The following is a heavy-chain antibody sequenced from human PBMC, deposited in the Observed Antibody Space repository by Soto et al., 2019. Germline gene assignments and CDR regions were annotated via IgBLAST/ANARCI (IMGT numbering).Heavy chain of an antibody. D-gene: IGHD4-17*01. CDR1: GFDFSTHA. Sequence: QPGGSLRLSCAASGFDFSTHALTWVRQAPGKGLEWLSSITNTGRTTLYADSVKGRFTISRENSRNTLHLHMNNLRVGDTAIYYCTKGFDYGDTKHIDHWGQGTLVTVSS. CDR3: TKGFDYGDTKHIDH. CDR2: ITNTGRTT. J-gene: IGHJ5*02. V-gene: IGHV3-23*01.